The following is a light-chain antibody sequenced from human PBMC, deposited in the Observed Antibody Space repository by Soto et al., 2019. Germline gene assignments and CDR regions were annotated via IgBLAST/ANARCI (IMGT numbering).Light chain of an antibody. CDR2: DAS. Sequence: EIVLTQSPATLSLSPGERATLSCRASQSVSSYLAWYQQKPGQAPRLLIYDASNRATGIPARFSGSGSGTDFTLTISSLQSEDFAVYYCQHYNNWPHTLGQGTRLEIK. CDR3: QHYNNWPHT. J-gene: IGKJ5*01. V-gene: IGKV3-11*01. CDR1: QSVSSY.